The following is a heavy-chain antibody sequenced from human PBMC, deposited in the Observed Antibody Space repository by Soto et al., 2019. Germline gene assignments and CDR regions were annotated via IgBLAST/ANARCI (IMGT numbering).Heavy chain of an antibody. V-gene: IGHV4-61*08. CDR3: ARHDGFSSGWIFDY. CDR2: IYYSGST. J-gene: IGHJ4*01. D-gene: IGHD6-19*01. Sequence: PSETLSLTCTVSGGSISSGDYYWSWIRQPPGKGLEWIGYIYYSGSTNYNPSLKSRVTISVDTSNNQLSLKLRSVTAADTAVYYCARHDGFSSGWIFDYWGHGTLVTVSS. CDR1: GGSISSGDYY.